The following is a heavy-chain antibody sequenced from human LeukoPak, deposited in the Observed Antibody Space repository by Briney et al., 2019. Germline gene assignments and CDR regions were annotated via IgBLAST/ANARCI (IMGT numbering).Heavy chain of an antibody. CDR3: ARGPYSISWDSFDF. CDR2: INTHTGNP. CDR1: GYTFTSYA. V-gene: IGHV7-4-1*02. D-gene: IGHD6-13*01. Sequence: GASVKVSCKASGYTFTSYAMNWVRQAPGQGLEWMGWINTHTGNPTYAQGFTGRFVFSLDTSVSTAYLQISCLKAEDTAVYCCARGPYSISWDSFDFWGQGTLVTVSS. J-gene: IGHJ4*02.